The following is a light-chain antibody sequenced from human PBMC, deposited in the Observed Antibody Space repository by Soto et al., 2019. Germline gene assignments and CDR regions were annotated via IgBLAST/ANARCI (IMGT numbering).Light chain of an antibody. Sequence: EIVLTPSPGTLSLSPVERATLSCRASQSVIYLAWYQQKPGQAPRLLFYGASNRATGIPGRFSGSGSGTDFTLTISRMEPEDSAVYYCHQYGIVPWTSGQGTKVDIK. J-gene: IGKJ1*01. CDR2: GAS. CDR3: HQYGIVPWT. V-gene: IGKV3-20*01. CDR1: QSVIY.